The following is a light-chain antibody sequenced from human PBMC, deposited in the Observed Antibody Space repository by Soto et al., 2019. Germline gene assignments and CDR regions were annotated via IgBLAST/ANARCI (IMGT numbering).Light chain of an antibody. V-gene: IGKV3-15*01. Sequence: EIVMTQSPATLSVSPGERATLSCRASQSVSSNLAWYQQKPGQAPRLLIYGASTRATGIPARFSGSGSGTXXXXXXXXXXXEDFXVYXCQQYNNWWTFGQGTKVEIK. J-gene: IGKJ1*01. CDR1: QSVSSN. CDR3: QQYNNWWT. CDR2: GAS.